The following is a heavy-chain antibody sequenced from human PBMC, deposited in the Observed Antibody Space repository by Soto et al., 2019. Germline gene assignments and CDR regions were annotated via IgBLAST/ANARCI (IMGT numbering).Heavy chain of an antibody. V-gene: IGHV3-23*01. Sequence: GGSLRLSCAASGFIFSSYALSWVRQAPGKGLEWVSAISGSGGSTYYADSVAGRFTISRDNSKNTLYLQMHSLRAEDTAVYYCAKDGNTVIYYFDYWGQGTLVTVSS. D-gene: IGHD4-17*01. CDR1: GFIFSSYA. CDR3: AKDGNTVIYYFDY. CDR2: ISGSGGST. J-gene: IGHJ4*02.